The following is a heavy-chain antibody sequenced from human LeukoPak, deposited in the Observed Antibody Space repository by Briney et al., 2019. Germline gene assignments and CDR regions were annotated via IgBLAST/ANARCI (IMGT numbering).Heavy chain of an antibody. CDR1: GGSISSYY. J-gene: IGHJ6*02. D-gene: IGHD2-15*01. Sequence: PSETLSLTCTVSGGSISSYYWSWIRQPPGKGLEWIGYIYYSGSTNYNPSLKSRVTISVDTSKNQFSLKLSSVTAADTAVYYCARNTGYGSGGSCYGMDVWGQGTTVTVSS. CDR2: IYYSGST. V-gene: IGHV4-59*08. CDR3: ARNTGYGSGGSCYGMDV.